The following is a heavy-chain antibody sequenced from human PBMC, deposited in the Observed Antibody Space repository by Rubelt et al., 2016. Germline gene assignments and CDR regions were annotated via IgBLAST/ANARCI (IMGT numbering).Heavy chain of an antibody. CDR3: VRITGRQGNAFDL. D-gene: IGHD6-6*01. V-gene: IGHV3-7*03. CDR1: VFTFSSYW. Sequence: EVQLVESGGGLVQPGGSLRLSCAASVFTFSSYWMSWVRQAPGKGLEWVANIRQDGGGQYYVYSVKGRFTLSRDNAKNSLYLQMNSLKTEDTAIYYCVRITGRQGNAFDLWGQGTMVTVSS. CDR2: IRQDGGGQ. J-gene: IGHJ3*01.